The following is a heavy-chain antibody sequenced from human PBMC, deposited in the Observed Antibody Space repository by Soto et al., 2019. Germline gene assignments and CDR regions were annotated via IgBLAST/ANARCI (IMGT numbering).Heavy chain of an antibody. CDR1: GGSVSSGSYY. J-gene: IGHJ5*02. Sequence: QVQLQESGPGLVKPSETLSLTCTVSGGSVSSGSYYWSWIRQPPGKGLEWIGYIYYSGSTNYNPSLNSRVTISVDTSKNQFSLKLSSVTAADTAVYYCARRFLEWLGAEWFDPWGQGTLVTVSS. CDR2: IYYSGST. CDR3: ARRFLEWLGAEWFDP. V-gene: IGHV4-61*01. D-gene: IGHD3-3*01.